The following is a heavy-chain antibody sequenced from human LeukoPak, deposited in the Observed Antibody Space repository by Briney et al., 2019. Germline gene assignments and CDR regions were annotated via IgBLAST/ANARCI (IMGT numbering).Heavy chain of an antibody. CDR1: GYTFTSYD. CDR2: MNPNSSNT. CDR3: ARRTGMSGYYMGY. J-gene: IGHJ4*02. V-gene: IGHV1-8*01. D-gene: IGHD3-3*01. Sequence: ASVKVSCKASGYTFTSYDINWVRQATGQGLEWMGWMNPNSSNTGYAQKFQGRDTMTRNTSISTAYMELSSLRSEDTAVYYCARRTGMSGYYMGYWGQGTLVTVSS.